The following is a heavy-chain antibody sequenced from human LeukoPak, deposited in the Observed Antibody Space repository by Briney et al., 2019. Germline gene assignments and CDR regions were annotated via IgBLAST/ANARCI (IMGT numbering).Heavy chain of an antibody. CDR3: ARGGGYGDYDY. V-gene: IGHV3-72*01. D-gene: IGHD4-17*01. CDR1: GFTFSDHY. CDR2: TRNKANSYTT. Sequence: GGSLRLSCAASGFTFSDHYMDWVRQAPGKGLEWVGRTRNKANSYTTEYAASVKGRFTISRDDSKNSLYLQTNSLKTEDTAVYYCARGGGYGDYDYWGQGTLVTVSS. J-gene: IGHJ4*02.